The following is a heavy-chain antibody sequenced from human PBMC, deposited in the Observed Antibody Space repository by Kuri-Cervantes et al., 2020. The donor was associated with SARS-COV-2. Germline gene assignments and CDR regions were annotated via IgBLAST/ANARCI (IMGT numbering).Heavy chain of an antibody. CDR1: GGSISSGGYS. CDR3: ARDSGGPCYSGYGCYYYYGLDV. J-gene: IGHJ6*01. D-gene: IGHD2-21*01. Sequence: SETLSLTCAVSGGSISSGGYSWSWIRQPPGKGLEWIGYISYSGSTYYNPSLKSRLTISADMSKNQFSLKLTSVTAADSAVYYCARDSGGPCYSGYGCYYYYGLDVWGRGTTVTVSS. V-gene: IGHV4-30-2*05. CDR2: ISYSGST.